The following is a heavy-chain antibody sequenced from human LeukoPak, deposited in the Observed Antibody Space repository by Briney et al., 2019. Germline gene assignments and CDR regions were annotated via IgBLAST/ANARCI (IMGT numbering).Heavy chain of an antibody. D-gene: IGHD5-12*01. CDR3: ARGVATLADPPDY. CDR2: INPNSGGT. V-gene: IGHV1-2*02. J-gene: IGHJ4*02. CDR1: GYTFTGYY. Sequence: GASVKVSCKASGYTFTGYYMHWVRQAPGQGLERMGWINPNSGGTNYAQKFQGRVTMTRDTSISTAYMELSRLRSDDTAVYYCARGVATLADPPDYWGQGTLVTVSS.